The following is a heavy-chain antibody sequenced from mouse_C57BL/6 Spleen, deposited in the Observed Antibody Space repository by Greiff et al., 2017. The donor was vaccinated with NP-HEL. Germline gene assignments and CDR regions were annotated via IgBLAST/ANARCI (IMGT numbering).Heavy chain of an antibody. CDR3: ARRNYGSSYESYFDY. V-gene: IGHV5-17*01. CDR2: ISSGSSTI. Sequence: DVMLVESGGGLVKPGGSLKLSCAASGFTFSDYGMHWVRQAPEKGLEWVAYISSGSSTIYYADTVKGRFTISRDNAKNTLFLQMTSLRSEDTAMYYCARRNYGSSYESYFDYWGQGTTLTVSS. J-gene: IGHJ2*01. D-gene: IGHD1-1*01. CDR1: GFTFSDYG.